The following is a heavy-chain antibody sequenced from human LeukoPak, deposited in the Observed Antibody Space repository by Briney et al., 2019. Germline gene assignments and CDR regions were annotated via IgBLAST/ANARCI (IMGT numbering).Heavy chain of an antibody. V-gene: IGHV4-34*01. CDR1: GGSFSGYY. CDR2: INHSGST. D-gene: IGHD4-23*01. CDR3: ASFDYGGNNFDY. J-gene: IGHJ4*02. Sequence: SETLSLTCAVYGGSFSGYYWSWIRQPPGKGLEWIGEINHSGSTNYNPSLKSRVTISVDTSKNQISLKPSSVTAADTAVYYCASFDYGGNNFDYWGQGTLVTVSS.